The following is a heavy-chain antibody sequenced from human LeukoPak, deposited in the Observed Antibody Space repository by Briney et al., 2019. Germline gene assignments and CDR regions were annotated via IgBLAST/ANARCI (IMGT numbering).Heavy chain of an antibody. CDR2: ITASGTAM. D-gene: IGHD1-26*01. CDR3: ASSGSYRFDY. Sequence: GGSLRLSCAASGFTFSSYSMNWVRRAPGKGLEWVSHITASGTAMFYADSVKGRFTISRDNAKNSLYLQMNSLRDEDTAVYYCASSGSYRFDYWGQGTLVTVSS. CDR1: GFTFSSYS. V-gene: IGHV3-48*02. J-gene: IGHJ4*02.